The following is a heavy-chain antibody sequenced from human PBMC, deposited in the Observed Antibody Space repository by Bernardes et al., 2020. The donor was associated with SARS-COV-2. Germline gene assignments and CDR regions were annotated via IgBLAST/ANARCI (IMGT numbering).Heavy chain of an antibody. Sequence: GGSLRLSCAASGFTFEDYAMHWVRQAPGKGLEWVAVISYHGGIKYYADSVKDRFTISRDSSNNRLYLQMNNLSAEDTAVYYCARPLSSGYYVGYGLDVWGQGTTVTVS. J-gene: IGHJ6*02. V-gene: IGHV3-30-3*01. D-gene: IGHD6-19*01. CDR2: ISYHGGIK. CDR1: GFTFEDYA. CDR3: ARPLSSGYYVGYGLDV.